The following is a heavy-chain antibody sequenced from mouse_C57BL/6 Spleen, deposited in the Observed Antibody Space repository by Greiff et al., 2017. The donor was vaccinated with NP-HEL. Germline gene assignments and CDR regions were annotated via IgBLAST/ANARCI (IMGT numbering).Heavy chain of an antibody. Sequence: VQLQQSGAELVRPGASVKLSCTASGFNIKDDYMHWVKQRPEQGLEWIGWIDHENGDTEYASKFQGKATITADTSSNTAYLQLSSLTSEDTAVYYCTLYYYGSSYGFAYWGQGTLVTVSA. CDR3: TLYYYGSSYGFAY. D-gene: IGHD1-1*01. J-gene: IGHJ3*01. V-gene: IGHV14-4*01. CDR1: GFNIKDDY. CDR2: IDHENGDT.